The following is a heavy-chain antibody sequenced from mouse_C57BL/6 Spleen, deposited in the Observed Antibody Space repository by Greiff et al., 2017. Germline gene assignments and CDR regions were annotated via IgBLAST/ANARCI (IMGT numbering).Heavy chain of an antibody. Sequence: EVKLMESGPGLVKPSQSLSLTCSVTGYSITSGYYWNWIRQFPGNKLEWMGYISYDGSNNYNPSLKNRISITRDTSKNQFFLKLNSVTTEDTATYYGARDRIYYYGSSYVYFDVWGTGTTVTVSS. CDR2: ISYDGSN. V-gene: IGHV3-6*01. J-gene: IGHJ1*03. D-gene: IGHD1-1*01. CDR1: GYSITSGYY. CDR3: ARDRIYYYGSSYVYFDV.